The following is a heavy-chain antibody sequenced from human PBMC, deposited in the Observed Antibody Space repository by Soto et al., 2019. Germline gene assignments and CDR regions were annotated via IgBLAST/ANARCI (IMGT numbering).Heavy chain of an antibody. V-gene: IGHV3-23*01. CDR2: ISGSGGST. Sequence: SLRLSCAASGFTFSSYAMSWVRQAPGKGLEWVSAISGSGGSTYYADSVKGRFTISRDNSKNTPYLQMNSLRAEDTAVYYCAKDLADTAMVNYADWGQGTLVTVS. CDR1: GFTFSSYA. CDR3: AKDLADTAMVNYAD. D-gene: IGHD5-18*01. J-gene: IGHJ4*02.